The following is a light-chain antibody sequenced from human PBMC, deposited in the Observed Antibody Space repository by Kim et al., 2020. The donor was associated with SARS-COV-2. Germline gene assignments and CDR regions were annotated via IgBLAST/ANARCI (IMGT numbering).Light chain of an antibody. CDR1: SSNIGGNT. CDR2: SND. CDR3: AAWDDSLKGVV. V-gene: IGLV1-44*01. J-gene: IGLJ2*01. Sequence: GQRVTIACPGSSSNIGGNTVTWYQQLPGTAPKVLIYSNDERPSGVPDRFSGSKSGTSASLAISGLQSEDEADYHCAAWDDSLKGVVFGGGTQLTVL.